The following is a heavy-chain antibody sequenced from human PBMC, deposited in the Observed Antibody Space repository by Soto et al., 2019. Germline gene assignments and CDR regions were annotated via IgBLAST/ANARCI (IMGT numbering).Heavy chain of an antibody. J-gene: IGHJ6*02. CDR2: IWYDGSNK. D-gene: IGHD3-9*01. CDR1: GFTFSSYG. V-gene: IGHV3-33*01. Sequence: QVQLVESGGGVVQPGRSLRLSCAASGFTFSSYGMHWVRQAPGKGLEWVAVIWYDGSNKYYADSVKGRFTISRDNSKNTLYLQMNSLRADDTAVYYCARDPHQSTLVMGYYYYGMDVWGQGTTVTVSS. CDR3: ARDPHQSTLVMGYYYYGMDV.